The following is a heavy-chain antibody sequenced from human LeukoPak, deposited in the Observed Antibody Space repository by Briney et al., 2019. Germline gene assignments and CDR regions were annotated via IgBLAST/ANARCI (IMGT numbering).Heavy chain of an antibody. Sequence: GGSLRLSCAASGFTVSSYAMHWVRQAPGEGLEWVTVISNDGSVKYYADSVKGRFTISRDNSKNTLYLQMNSLRAEDTAVYFCAKVGGSGTSYYYFGMDVWGQGTTVTVSS. D-gene: IGHD3-10*01. CDR2: ISNDGSVK. CDR3: AKVGGSGTSYYYFGMDV. J-gene: IGHJ6*02. CDR1: GFTVSSYA. V-gene: IGHV3-30*04.